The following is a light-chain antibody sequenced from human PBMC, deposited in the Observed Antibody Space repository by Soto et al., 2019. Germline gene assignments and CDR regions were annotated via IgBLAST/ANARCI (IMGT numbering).Light chain of an antibody. CDR2: DAS. CDR3: QQRSNWPPA. V-gene: IGKV3-11*01. Sequence: EIVVTQSPATLSVSPGESATLSCRASQSVSSNLAWYQQKPGQAPRLLIYDASNRATGIPARFSGSGSGTDFTLTISSLEPEDFAVYYCQQRSNWPPAFGQGTRLEI. CDR1: QSVSSN. J-gene: IGKJ5*01.